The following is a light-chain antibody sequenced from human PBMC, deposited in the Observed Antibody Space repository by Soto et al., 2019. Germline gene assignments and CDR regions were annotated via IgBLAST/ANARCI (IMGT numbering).Light chain of an antibody. J-gene: IGKJ1*01. CDR1: QSLQHNNGNTL. V-gene: IGKV2-28*01. CDR3: MQALQTPRT. Sequence: EIVMTQSPLSLTVTPGEPASISCKSSQSLQHNNGNTLLDWYMQKPGQSPHLLIYLGSRRAPGAPDRVSGSGSGTDFTLRISTVEADDAAIYYCMQALQTPRTFGQGTKLEI. CDR2: LGS.